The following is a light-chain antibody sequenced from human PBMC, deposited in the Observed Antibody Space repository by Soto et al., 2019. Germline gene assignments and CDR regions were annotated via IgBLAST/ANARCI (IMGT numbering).Light chain of an antibody. CDR3: RQYNSWPRT. CDR2: GAA. CDR1: QSVSSN. Sequence: EIVMTQSPTTLSVSPGERATLSCWASQSVSSNLAWYQQKPGQAPRLLIYGAATRPTYVPARFTGSGSGTEFTLTINSLEPEDFAVYYCRQYNSWPRTFGLGTKVEIK. V-gene: IGKV3-15*01. J-gene: IGKJ1*01.